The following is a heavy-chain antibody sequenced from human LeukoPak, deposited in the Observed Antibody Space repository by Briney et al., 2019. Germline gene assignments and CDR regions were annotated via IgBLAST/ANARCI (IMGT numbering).Heavy chain of an antibody. Sequence: SVKVSCKASGGTFSSYAISWVRQAPGQGLEWMGRIIPILGIANYAQKFQGRVTITADKSTSTAYMELSSLRSEDTAVYYCARPSDCSGYDPGYFDYWGQGTLVNVSS. J-gene: IGHJ4*02. CDR2: IIPILGIA. CDR3: ARPSDCSGYDPGYFDY. CDR1: GGTFSSYA. D-gene: IGHD3-22*01. V-gene: IGHV1-69*04.